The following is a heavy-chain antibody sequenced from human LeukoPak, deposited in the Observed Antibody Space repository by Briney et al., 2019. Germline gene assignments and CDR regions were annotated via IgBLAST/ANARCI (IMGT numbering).Heavy chain of an antibody. D-gene: IGHD6-19*01. J-gene: IGHJ4*02. CDR3: ARDSMGGWTPPEFEY. V-gene: IGHV3-7*01. Sequence: GGPLRLSCAASVFTFSSYRMSWVPHAPGEGLEWVANIKQDGSEKYYVDSVKVRYTISKDNAKNALYLQMNSLRAEDTAAYYGARDSMGGWTPPEFEYGAGGTLVTVSS. CDR2: IKQDGSEK. CDR1: VFTFSSYR.